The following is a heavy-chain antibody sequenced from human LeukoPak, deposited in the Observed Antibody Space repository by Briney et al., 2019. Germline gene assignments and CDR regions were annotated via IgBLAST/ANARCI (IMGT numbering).Heavy chain of an antibody. CDR3: ARAADTAMVYFDY. J-gene: IGHJ4*02. V-gene: IGHV3-30-3*01. CDR2: ISYDGSNK. Sequence: PGRSLRLSCAASGFTFSSYAMHWVRQAPGKGLEWVAVISYDGSNKYYADSVKGRFTISRDNSKNTLYLQMNSLRAEDTAMYYCARAADTAMVYFDYWGQGTLVTVSS. D-gene: IGHD5-18*01. CDR1: GFTFSSYA.